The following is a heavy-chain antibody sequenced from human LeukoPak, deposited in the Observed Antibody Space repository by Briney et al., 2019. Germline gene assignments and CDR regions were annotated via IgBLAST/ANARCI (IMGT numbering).Heavy chain of an antibody. D-gene: IGHD1-1*01. V-gene: IGHV3-74*01. CDR2: IISDDRTT. CDR1: GFTFSNYA. CDR3: ARDWNLNFDS. Sequence: GGSLRLSCAASGFTFSNYAMSWVRQAPGKGLVWVSRIISDDRTTSYADSVKGRFTISRDNTKNTLYLQMNSLRAEDTAVYYCARDWNLNFDSWGQGTLVTVSS. J-gene: IGHJ4*02.